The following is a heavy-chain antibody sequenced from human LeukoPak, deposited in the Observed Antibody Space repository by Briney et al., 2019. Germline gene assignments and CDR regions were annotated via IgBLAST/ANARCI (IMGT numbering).Heavy chain of an antibody. V-gene: IGHV4-39*02. CDR2: VYYGRSP. CDR3: ARSSGTGTFSY. J-gene: IGHJ4*02. Sequence: PSETLSLTCTVSGDSISRCTYYWAWIRQPLGKGLEWIGSVYYGRSPYFNPSLESRATISVDTSKNHFSLKMSSVTAADTAVYYCARSSGTGTFSYWGQGTLVTVSS. CDR1: GDSISRCTYY. D-gene: IGHD6-25*01.